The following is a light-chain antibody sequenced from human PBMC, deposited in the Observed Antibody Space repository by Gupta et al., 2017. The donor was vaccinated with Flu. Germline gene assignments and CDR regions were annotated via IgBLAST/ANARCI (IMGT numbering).Light chain of an antibody. CDR3: QQRNNWPLFT. V-gene: IGKV3-11*01. CDR1: QCVSNY. CDR2: DAS. J-gene: IGKJ5*01. Sequence: EFVLIPSPATLSLSLWQRATLYCRASQCVSNYLAWYQQKPGQAPRLLIYDASNRATGIPSRFSGSGSGTEFSLTISSLEPEDVAVYYCQQRNNWPLFTFGQGTQLEIK.